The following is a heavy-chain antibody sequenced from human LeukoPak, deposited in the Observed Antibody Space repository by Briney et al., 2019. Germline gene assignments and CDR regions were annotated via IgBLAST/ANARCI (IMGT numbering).Heavy chain of an antibody. CDR3: ARESGGWFDP. CDR2: IYYSGST. CDR1: GGSISNYY. D-gene: IGHD1-26*01. Sequence: SETLSLTCTVSGGSISNYYWSWIRQPPGKGLEWIGYIYYSGSTNYNPSLKSRVTMSEDTSNNQFSLKLSSVTDADTAVYYCARESGGWFDPWGQGTLVTVS. J-gene: IGHJ5*02. V-gene: IGHV4-59*01.